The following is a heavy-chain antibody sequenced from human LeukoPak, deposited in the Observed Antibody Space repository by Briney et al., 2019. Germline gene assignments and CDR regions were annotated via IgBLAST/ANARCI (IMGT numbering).Heavy chain of an antibody. J-gene: IGHJ4*02. D-gene: IGHD3-22*01. CDR2: ISYDGSNK. V-gene: IGHV3-30*18. CDR1: GFTFSSYG. Sequence: PGGSLRLSCAASGFTFSSYGMPWVRQAPGKGLEWVAVISYDGSNKYYADSVKGRFTISRDNSKNTLYLQMNSLRAEDTAVYYCAKPPYYYDSSGYLDYWAREPWSPSPQ. CDR3: AKPPYYYDSSGYLDY.